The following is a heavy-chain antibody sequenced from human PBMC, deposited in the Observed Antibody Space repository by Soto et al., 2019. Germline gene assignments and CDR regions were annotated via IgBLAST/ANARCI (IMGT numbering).Heavy chain of an antibody. Sequence: PGESLKISCKGSGYIFNNYWIAWVRQKPGKGLEWMGIIYPGDSETIYTPSLQGQVTISADKSTRTAYLQWSSLKASDTAMYYCARHPYGMDVWGQGTTVTVSS. CDR3: ARHPYGMDV. CDR1: GYIFNNYW. V-gene: IGHV5-51*01. J-gene: IGHJ6*01. CDR2: IYPGDSET.